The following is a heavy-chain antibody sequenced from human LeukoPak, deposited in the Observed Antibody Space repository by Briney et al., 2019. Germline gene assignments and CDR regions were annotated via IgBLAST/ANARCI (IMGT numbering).Heavy chain of an antibody. V-gene: IGHV3-11*04. CDR1: GFTFSDYY. CDR3: ARARRSYAFDI. Sequence: PGGSLRLSCAASGFTFSDYYMGWMRQAPGKGLEWVSYISNSGDTMYYVDSVKGRFTISRDNAKNSLFLQMSSLRVEDTTIYYCARARRSYAFDIWGQGTMVTVSS. J-gene: IGHJ3*02. CDR2: ISNSGDTM. D-gene: IGHD1-26*01.